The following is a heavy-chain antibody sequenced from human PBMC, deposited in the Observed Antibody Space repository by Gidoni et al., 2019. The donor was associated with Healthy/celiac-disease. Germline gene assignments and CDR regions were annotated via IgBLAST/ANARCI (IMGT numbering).Heavy chain of an antibody. CDR3: ARHSDGTTGSFDI. CDR2: IYYSGST. Sequence: QLQLQESGPGLVKPSETLSLTCTVSGGLISSSSYYWGWIRQPPGKGLEWIGSIYYSGSTYYNPSRKSRVTISVDTSKNQFALKLSSVTAADTAVYYCARHSDGTTGSFDIWGQGTMVTVSS. CDR1: GGLISSSSYY. V-gene: IGHV4-39*01. D-gene: IGHD1-1*01. J-gene: IGHJ3*02.